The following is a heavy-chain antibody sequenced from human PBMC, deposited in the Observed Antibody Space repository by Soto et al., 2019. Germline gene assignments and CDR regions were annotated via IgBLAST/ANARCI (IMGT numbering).Heavy chain of an antibody. Sequence: PGGSLRLSCVASGFTFSDYWMTWVRYAPWKGLEWVANIRQDGNEKYYVDSVKGRFIISRDNAKNSLYLQMNSLRAEDTALYYCVREQLYYNDFFGRPLNGFDMWGPGTMVTGSS. CDR2: IRQDGNEK. CDR1: GFTFSDYW. CDR3: VREQLYYNDFFGRPLNGFDM. J-gene: IGHJ3*02. V-gene: IGHV3-7*01. D-gene: IGHD2-8*01.